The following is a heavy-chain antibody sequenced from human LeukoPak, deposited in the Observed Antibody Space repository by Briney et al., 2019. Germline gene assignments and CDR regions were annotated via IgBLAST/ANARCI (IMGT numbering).Heavy chain of an antibody. V-gene: IGHV3-15*07. D-gene: IGHD6-19*01. CDR1: GFTFSNAW. CDR3: TRDRRDSSGWYGGFDY. J-gene: IGHJ4*02. CDR2: IKSKTDGGTA. Sequence: GGSLRFSCAASGFTFSNAWMNWVRQAPGKGLEWVGRIKSKTDGGTADYAAPAKGRFTISRDDSKNTLYLQMNSLKTEDTAVYYCTRDRRDSSGWYGGFDYWGQGTLVTVSS.